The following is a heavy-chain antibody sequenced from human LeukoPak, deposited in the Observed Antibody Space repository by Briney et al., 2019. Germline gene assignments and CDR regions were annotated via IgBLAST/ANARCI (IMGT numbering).Heavy chain of an antibody. CDR1: GYTFTGHY. CDR3: ARGGLGYYGSGSYIWFDP. J-gene: IGHJ5*02. V-gene: IGHV1-2*02. Sequence: GASVKVSCKASGYTFTGHYIHWVRQAPGQGLEWMGWINPDSGDTDYAQKFQGRVTVTRDTSISTAYMELSRLRSDDTAVYYCARGGLGYYGSGSYIWFDPWGHGTLVTVSS. D-gene: IGHD3-10*01. CDR2: INPDSGDT.